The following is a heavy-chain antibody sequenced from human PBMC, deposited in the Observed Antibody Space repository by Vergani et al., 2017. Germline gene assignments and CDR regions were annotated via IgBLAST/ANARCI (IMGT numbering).Heavy chain of an antibody. V-gene: IGHV1-46*02. CDR2: LNPTTGHT. D-gene: IGHD2-21*01. CDR3: ARSIGYCAGATCRAYYFDH. J-gene: IGHJ5*02. Sequence: QLVQSGAEVRKPGASVTVSCTASEYIFKNYYIHWLRQAPGQAFEWMGILNPTTGHTTSAQKFMGRVDMTRDPSTDTSTRTVQMTLSSLRSEDTAVYYCARSIGYCAGATCRAYYFDHWGQGTRVTVSS. CDR1: EYIFKNYY.